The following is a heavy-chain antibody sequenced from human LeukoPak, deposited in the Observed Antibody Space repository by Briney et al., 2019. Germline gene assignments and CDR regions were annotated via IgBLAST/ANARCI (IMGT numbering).Heavy chain of an antibody. Sequence: PSETLSLTCTVSGGSISSYYWSWIRQPAGKGLEWIGRIYTSGSTNYNPSLKSRVTMSVDTSKNQFSLKLSSVTAADTAVYYCARHMGYYGSGSWAPVSRQNWFDPWGQGTLVTVSS. J-gene: IGHJ5*02. V-gene: IGHV4-4*07. CDR3: ARHMGYYGSGSWAPVSRQNWFDP. CDR2: IYTSGST. CDR1: GGSISSYY. D-gene: IGHD3-10*01.